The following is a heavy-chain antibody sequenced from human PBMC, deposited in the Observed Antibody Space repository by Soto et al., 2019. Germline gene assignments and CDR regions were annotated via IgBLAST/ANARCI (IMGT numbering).Heavy chain of an antibody. Sequence: PGGSLRLSCASSGLPFSSYAMIWVRQAPGKGLEWVSAISGSGGSTYYADSVKGRFTISRDNSKNTLYLQMNSLRAEDTAVYYCAKDQWDSSSSDVCLWDYWGQGTLVTVSS. J-gene: IGHJ4*02. CDR1: GLPFSSYA. CDR2: ISGSGGST. V-gene: IGHV3-23*01. CDR3: AKDQWDSSSSDVCLWDY. D-gene: IGHD6-6*01.